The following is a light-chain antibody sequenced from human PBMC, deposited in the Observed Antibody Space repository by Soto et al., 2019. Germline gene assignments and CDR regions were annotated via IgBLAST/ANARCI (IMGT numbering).Light chain of an antibody. CDR3: QQYNSYSWT. J-gene: IGKJ1*01. V-gene: IGKV3-20*01. Sequence: EIVLTQSPGTLSLSPGERATLSCRASQSVSSSYLAWYQQKPGQAPRLLIYDASSRATGIPDRFSGSGSGTDFILTISRLEPEDFAVYYCQQYNSYSWTFGQGTKVEIK. CDR2: DAS. CDR1: QSVSSSY.